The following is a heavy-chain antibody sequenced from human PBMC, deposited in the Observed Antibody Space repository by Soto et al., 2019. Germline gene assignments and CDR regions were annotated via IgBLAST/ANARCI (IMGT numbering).Heavy chain of an antibody. V-gene: IGHV3-74*01. Sequence: PGGSLRLSCAASGFNLSSYWMHWVRQAPGKGLVWVSRISSDGSSTSYAVSVKGRFTISRDNAKNTLYLQMNSLRADDTAVYYCARVARFLEWETFESWGQGTLVTVSS. CDR1: GFNLSSYW. CDR3: ARVARFLEWETFES. D-gene: IGHD3-3*01. J-gene: IGHJ4*02. CDR2: ISSDGSST.